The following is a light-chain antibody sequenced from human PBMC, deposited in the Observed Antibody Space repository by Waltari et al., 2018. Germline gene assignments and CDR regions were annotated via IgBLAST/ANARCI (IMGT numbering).Light chain of an antibody. CDR1: QDISHY. Sequence: DIQMTQSPSSLSASVGDRVTITCQASQDISHYLSWFQQKPGKAPKLLVYDASNLETGVPSRFSGRGSGTDFSFTISSLQPEDIATYYCQQYDNFPYTFGQGTKLEIK. V-gene: IGKV1-33*01. CDR2: DAS. CDR3: QQYDNFPYT. J-gene: IGKJ2*01.